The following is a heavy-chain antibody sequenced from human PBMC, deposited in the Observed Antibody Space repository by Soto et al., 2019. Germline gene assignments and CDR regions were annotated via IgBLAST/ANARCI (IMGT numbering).Heavy chain of an antibody. J-gene: IGHJ5*02. CDR3: ARDSSLVVPAATGTGWFDP. CDR1: GFTFSSYG. Sequence: GVSLRLSCAASGFTFSSYGMHWVRQAPGKGLEWVAVIWYDGSNKYYADSVKGRFTISRDNSKNTLYLQMNSLRAEDTAVYYCARDSSLVVPAATGTGWFDPRAQRTPVPVSA. D-gene: IGHD2-2*01. V-gene: IGHV3-33*01. CDR2: IWYDGSNK.